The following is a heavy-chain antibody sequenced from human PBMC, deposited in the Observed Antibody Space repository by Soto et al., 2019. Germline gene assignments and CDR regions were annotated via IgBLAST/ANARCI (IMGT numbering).Heavy chain of an antibody. V-gene: IGHV4-39*01. D-gene: IGHD1-26*01. Sequence: QLQLQESGAGLVKPSETLSLTCTVSGGSITTNTYYWGWIRQSPGKGLEWIGNIFYSGNTYYNPSLKSRVTISVDTSTNQFSLKVTSVTAADTAVYYCARRFGRCFDDWGQGTLVTVSS. CDR3: ARRFGRCFDD. CDR1: GGSITTNTYY. J-gene: IGHJ4*02. CDR2: IFYSGNT.